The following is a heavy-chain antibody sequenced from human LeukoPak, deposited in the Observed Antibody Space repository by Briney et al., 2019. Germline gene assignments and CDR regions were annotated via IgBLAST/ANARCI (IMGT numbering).Heavy chain of an antibody. V-gene: IGHV4-34*01. D-gene: IGHD5-12*01. CDR1: GGSFSGYY. J-gene: IGHJ2*01. CDR3: ARGGLRWPRKRYFDL. CDR2: INHSGST. Sequence: SETLSLTCAVYGGSFSGYYWSWSRQPPGKGLEGIGEINHSGSTNYNPSLKSRVTISVDTSKNQFSLKLSSVTAADTAVYYCARGGLRWPRKRYFDLWGRGTLVTVSS.